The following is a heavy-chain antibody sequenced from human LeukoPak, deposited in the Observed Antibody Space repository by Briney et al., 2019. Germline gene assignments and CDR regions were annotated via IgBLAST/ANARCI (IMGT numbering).Heavy chain of an antibody. CDR2: IYSDGTT. V-gene: IGHV4-4*07. CDR3: ARDQAGAFDY. CDR1: GGSISSYF. Sequence: PSETLSLTCTVSGGSISSYFWSWIRQPAGEGLEWIGRIYSDGTTNYNPSLRTRVTMSVDTSKNQVSLKLTSVTAADTAMYYCARDQAGAFDYWGQGILVTVSS. J-gene: IGHJ4*02. D-gene: IGHD1-26*01.